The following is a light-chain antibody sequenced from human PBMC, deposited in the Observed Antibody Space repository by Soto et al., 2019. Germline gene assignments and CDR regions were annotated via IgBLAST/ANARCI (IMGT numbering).Light chain of an antibody. V-gene: IGKV3-20*01. Sequence: EIVLTQSPGTLSLSPGERATLSCRAIQSVSSSYLAWYQQKPGQAPRLLIYGASSRATGIPDRFSGSGSGTDFTLTISRLEPEDFAVYYCQQYGSSPLWTFGQGTMV. CDR3: QQYGSSPLWT. J-gene: IGKJ1*01. CDR2: GAS. CDR1: QSVSSSY.